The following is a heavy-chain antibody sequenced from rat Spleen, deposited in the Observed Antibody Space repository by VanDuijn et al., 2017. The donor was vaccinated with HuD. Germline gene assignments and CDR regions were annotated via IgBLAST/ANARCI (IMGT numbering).Heavy chain of an antibody. Sequence: EVQLVESGGGLVQPGRSLKLSCAASGFTFSDYNMAWVRQAPKKGLEWVATISYDGGSTYYRDSVKGRFTISRDNARGTLYLQMDSLRSEDTATYYCSRGYDYTLDAWGQGTSVTVSS. J-gene: IGHJ4*01. CDR3: SRGYDYTLDA. D-gene: IGHD1-7*01. CDR1: GFTFSDYN. CDR2: ISYDGGST. V-gene: IGHV5-7*01.